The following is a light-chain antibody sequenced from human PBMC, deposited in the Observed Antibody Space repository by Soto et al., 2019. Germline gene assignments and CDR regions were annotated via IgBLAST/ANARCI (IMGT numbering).Light chain of an antibody. J-gene: IGLJ1*01. CDR1: SSNIGSNY. CDR3: AAWEDTAYA. V-gene: IGLV1-47*01. CDR2: RNN. Sequence: QSVLTQPPSASGTPGQRVTISCSGSSSNIGSNYVYWYQQLPGTAPKLLIYRNNQRPSGVPDRFSGSKSGTSASLAISGPRSEKEADYNCAAWEDTAYASGPGTKVPVL.